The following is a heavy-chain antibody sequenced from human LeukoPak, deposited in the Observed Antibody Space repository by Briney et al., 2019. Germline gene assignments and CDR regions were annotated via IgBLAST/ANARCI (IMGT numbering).Heavy chain of an antibody. CDR2: MNPNSGNT. CDR3: AVIVATQYDAFDI. J-gene: IGHJ3*02. CDR1: GYTFTSYD. D-gene: IGHD5-12*01. V-gene: IGHV1-8*02. Sequence: GASVKVSCKASGYTFTSYDINWVRQATGQGLEWMGWMNPNSGNTGYAQKFQGRVTMTRNTSISTAYMELSSLRSEDTAVYYCAVIVATQYDAFDIWGQGTMVTVSS.